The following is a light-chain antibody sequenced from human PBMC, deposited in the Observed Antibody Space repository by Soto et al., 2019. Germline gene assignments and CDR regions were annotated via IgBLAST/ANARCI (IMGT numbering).Light chain of an antibody. CDR1: SGHSSYA. J-gene: IGLJ3*02. Sequence: QPVLTQSPSASASLGASVKLPCTLSSGHSSYAIAWHQQQPEKGPRYLMKLNSDGSHSKGDGIPDRFSGSSSGAERYLTISSLQSEDEDDYYCQTWGTGSLNWVFGGGTKVTVL. CDR3: QTWGTGSLNWV. V-gene: IGLV4-69*01. CDR2: LNSDGSH.